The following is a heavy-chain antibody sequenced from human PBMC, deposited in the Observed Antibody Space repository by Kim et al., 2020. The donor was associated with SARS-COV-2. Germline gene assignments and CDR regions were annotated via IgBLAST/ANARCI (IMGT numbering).Heavy chain of an antibody. J-gene: IGHJ6*02. CDR3: ARDVDTAMVITYGMDV. D-gene: IGHD5-18*01. Sequence: SVKGPFTISRDNSQNTLYLQMTSLRAEDTAVYYCARDVDTAMVITYGMDVWGQGTTVTVSS. V-gene: IGHV3-30*07.